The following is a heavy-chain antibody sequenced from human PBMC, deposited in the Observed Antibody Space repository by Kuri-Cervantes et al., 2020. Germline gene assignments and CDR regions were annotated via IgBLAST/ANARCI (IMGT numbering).Heavy chain of an antibody. CDR2: INSDGSST. CDR3: ARLGVLITYYYGMDV. V-gene: IGHV3-74*01. CDR1: GFTFSNYW. Sequence: GESLKISCAASGFTFSNYWMHWVRQAPGKGLVWVSRINSDGSSTSYADSVEGRFTISRDNAKNTLYLQMNSLRAEDTAVYYCARLGVLITYYYGMDVWGQGTTVTVSS. J-gene: IGHJ6*02.